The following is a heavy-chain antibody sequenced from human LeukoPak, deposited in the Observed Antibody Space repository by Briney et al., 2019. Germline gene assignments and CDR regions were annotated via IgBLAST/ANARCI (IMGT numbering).Heavy chain of an antibody. Sequence: SETLSLTCTVSGGSISSNYWSWIRQPPGKGLERIGYIYYSGSTSYNPSLTSRVTISVDTSNNQFSLKLSSVTAADTAVYYCARLTLYSYGNLDYWGQGTLVTVSS. D-gene: IGHD5-18*01. J-gene: IGHJ4*02. CDR2: IYYSGST. CDR3: ARLTLYSYGNLDY. CDR1: GGSISSNY. V-gene: IGHV4-59*01.